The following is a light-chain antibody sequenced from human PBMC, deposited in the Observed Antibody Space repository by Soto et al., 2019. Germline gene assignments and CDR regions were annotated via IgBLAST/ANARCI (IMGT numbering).Light chain of an antibody. V-gene: IGKV3-20*01. CDR3: QQYSASPSIT. J-gene: IGKJ5*01. CDR2: GAS. Sequence: EIVLTQSPGTLSFSPGERATLSCRASQSVSSNYLSWYQQKPGQAPRLLIYGASTRSTGVPDRFSGSGSGTDFTLTIRRLEPEDFAVYYCQQYSASPSITFGQGTRLEIK. CDR1: QSVSSNY.